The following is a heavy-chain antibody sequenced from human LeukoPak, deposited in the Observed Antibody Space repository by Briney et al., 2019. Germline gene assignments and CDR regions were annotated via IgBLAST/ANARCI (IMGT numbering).Heavy chain of an antibody. D-gene: IGHD3-10*01. V-gene: IGHV1-18*01. J-gene: IGHJ5*02. Sequence: ASVKVSCKASGYTFTSYGISWVRQAPGQGLEGMGWISAYNGNTNYAQKLQGRVTMTTDTSTSTAYMELRSLRSDDTAVYYCARDRGQILWFGELYPWGQGTLVTVSS. CDR1: GYTFTSYG. CDR2: ISAYNGNT. CDR3: ARDRGQILWFGELYP.